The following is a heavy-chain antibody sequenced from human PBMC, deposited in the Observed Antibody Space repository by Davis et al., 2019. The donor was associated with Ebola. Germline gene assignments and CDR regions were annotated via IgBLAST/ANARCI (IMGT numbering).Heavy chain of an antibody. Sequence: GESLKISCAVSGFSFSIYTMSWVRQAPGKGLEWVSGISGSGGNLYYADSVKGRFTISRDNSQSMLYLDMHSLRAEDTAIYYCAKVFPEYDVWSDYYFDSWGQGTLVTVSS. CDR1: GFSFSIYT. CDR3: AKVFPEYDVWSDYYFDS. CDR2: ISGSGGNL. V-gene: IGHV3-23*01. D-gene: IGHD3-3*01. J-gene: IGHJ4*01.